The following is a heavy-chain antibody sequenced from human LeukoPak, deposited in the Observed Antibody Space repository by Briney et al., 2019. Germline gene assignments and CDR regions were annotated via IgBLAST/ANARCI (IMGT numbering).Heavy chain of an antibody. CDR3: AREDSGWYVDY. Sequence: ASVKVSCKASGYTFTDYYLHWVRQAPGQGLEWMGWINPHSDGTNYAQKFEGRVTMTRDTSISTAYMELSRLTSDDTALYYCAREDSGWYVDYWGQGTLVTVSS. J-gene: IGHJ4*02. CDR2: INPHSDGT. D-gene: IGHD6-19*01. CDR1: GYTFTDYY. V-gene: IGHV1-2*02.